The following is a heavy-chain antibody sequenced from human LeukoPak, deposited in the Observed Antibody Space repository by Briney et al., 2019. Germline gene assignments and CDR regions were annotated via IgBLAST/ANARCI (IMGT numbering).Heavy chain of an antibody. CDR1: GDSISSTIYY. CDR3: SRRTYGSGRTDY. CDR2: INFSGST. D-gene: IGHD3-10*01. J-gene: IGHJ4*02. V-gene: IGHV4-39*01. Sequence: AETLSLTCTVSGDSISSTIYYWGWIRQPPGKGLEWIGNINFSGSTSYNPSLKSRVTISVDSSNNQFSLRLSSVTAADTAVYYCSRRTYGSGRTDYWGQGILVTVSS.